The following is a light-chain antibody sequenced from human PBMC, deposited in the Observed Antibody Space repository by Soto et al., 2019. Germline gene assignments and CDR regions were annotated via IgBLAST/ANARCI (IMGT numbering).Light chain of an antibody. CDR2: LNSDGSH. CDR3: QTWGRGIVV. Sequence: QPVLTQSPSASASLGASVNLTCTLTGGHSTYSIGWHRQQPQRGPRFLMRLNSDGSHSKGDGIPDRFSGSSSGAERFLTISILQSEDEADYYCQTWGRGIVVFGGGTKLTVL. CDR1: GGHSTYS. V-gene: IGLV4-69*02. J-gene: IGLJ2*01.